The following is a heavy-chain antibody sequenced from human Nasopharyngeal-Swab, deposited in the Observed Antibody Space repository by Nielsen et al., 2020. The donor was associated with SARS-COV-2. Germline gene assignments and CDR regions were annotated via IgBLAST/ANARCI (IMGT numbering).Heavy chain of an antibody. V-gene: IGHV3-30*03. CDR1: GFRFGSYG. CDR2: ISYDGSDK. Sequence: GGSLRLSCATSGFRFGSYGMHWVRQAPGKGLEWVAVISYDGSDKYYTDSVKGRFTISRDNSKKTLYLQMNSLRADDTAVYYCARGSIAVAGTFHFDYWGQGTLVTVSS. J-gene: IGHJ4*02. D-gene: IGHD6-19*01. CDR3: ARGSIAVAGTFHFDY.